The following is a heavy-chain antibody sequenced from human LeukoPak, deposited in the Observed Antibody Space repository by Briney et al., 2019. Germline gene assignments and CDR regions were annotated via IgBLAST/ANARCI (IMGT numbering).Heavy chain of an antibody. CDR3: ARDLLDDYSLDY. CDR2: IYRGGST. Sequence: PGGSLRLSCAASGFTVSSNYMIWVRQAPGKGLEWVSVIYRGGSTYYADSVKGRFNISRDNSTNTLYLQMNSLRAEDTAVYYCARDLLDDYSLDYWGQGTLVTVSS. J-gene: IGHJ4*02. D-gene: IGHD3-16*01. CDR1: GFTVSSNY. V-gene: IGHV3-66*01.